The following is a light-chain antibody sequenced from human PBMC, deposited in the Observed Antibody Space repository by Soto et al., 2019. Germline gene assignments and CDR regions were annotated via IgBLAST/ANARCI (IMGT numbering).Light chain of an antibody. CDR2: AAS. J-gene: IGKJ4*01. V-gene: IGKV1-39*01. CDR3: QQSYSSPLT. Sequence: DIQMTQSPSSLSASVGDRVTITCRASQSISSYLNWYQQKPGKAPKLLIYAASSLQSGVPSRFSGSGSGTDFTLTISSLQPEDFATYSCQQSYSSPLTVGGGTKVEIK. CDR1: QSISSY.